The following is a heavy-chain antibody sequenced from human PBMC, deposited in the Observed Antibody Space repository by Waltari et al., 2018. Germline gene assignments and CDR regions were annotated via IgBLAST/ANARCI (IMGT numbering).Heavy chain of an antibody. V-gene: IGHV1-3*01. CDR2: INAGNGNT. CDR1: GYTFTSSA. Sequence: QVQLVQSGAEVKKPGASVKVSCKASGYTFTSSAMHWVRQAPGQRLEWMGWINAGNGNTKYSQKFQGRVTITRDTSASTAYMELSSLRSEDTAVYYCARLGVATIPFDYWGQGTLVTVSS. J-gene: IGHJ4*02. D-gene: IGHD5-12*01. CDR3: ARLGVATIPFDY.